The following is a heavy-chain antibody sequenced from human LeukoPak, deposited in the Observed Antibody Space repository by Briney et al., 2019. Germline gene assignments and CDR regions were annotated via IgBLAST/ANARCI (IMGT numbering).Heavy chain of an antibody. Sequence: ASVKVSCKASGYTFTSYGISWVRHAPGQGLEWMGWISAYNGNTNYAQKLQGRVTMTTDTSTSTAYMELRSLRSDDTAVYYCARLVVVPAADSNYYYGMDVWGQGTTVTVSS. CDR2: ISAYNGNT. CDR1: GYTFTSYG. D-gene: IGHD2-2*01. CDR3: ARLVVVPAADSNYYYGMDV. V-gene: IGHV1-18*01. J-gene: IGHJ6*02.